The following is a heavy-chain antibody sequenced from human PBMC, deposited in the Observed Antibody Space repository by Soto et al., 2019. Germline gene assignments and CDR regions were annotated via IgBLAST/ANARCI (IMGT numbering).Heavy chain of an antibody. CDR2: IYHSGTT. CDR3: ARLLYDSRGYYYFDP. D-gene: IGHD3-22*01. V-gene: IGHV4-38-2*01. Sequence: SETLSLTCAVSGYSISSGHYWGWIRQPPGKGLEWIGSIYHSGTTYDNPSLKSRVTISVDMSKNQFSLKLSSVTAADTAVYYCARLLYDSRGYYYFDPWGQGTLVTVSS. CDR1: GYSISSGHY. J-gene: IGHJ4*02.